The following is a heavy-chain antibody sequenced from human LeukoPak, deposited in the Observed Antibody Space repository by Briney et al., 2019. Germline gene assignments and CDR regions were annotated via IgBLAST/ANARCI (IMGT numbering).Heavy chain of an antibody. J-gene: IGHJ6*03. CDR2: INPNSGGT. V-gene: IGHV1-2*02. CDR3: ARRSRSIVRGKPRRNTDYYYYYYMDV. CDR1: GYTFTGYY. Sequence: ASVKVSCKASGYTFTGYYMHWVRQAPGQGLEWMGWINPNSGGTNYAQKFQGRVTMTRDTSISTAYMELSRLRSDDTAVYYCARRSRSIVRGKPRRNTDYYYYYYMDVWGKGTTVTISS. D-gene: IGHD3-10*01.